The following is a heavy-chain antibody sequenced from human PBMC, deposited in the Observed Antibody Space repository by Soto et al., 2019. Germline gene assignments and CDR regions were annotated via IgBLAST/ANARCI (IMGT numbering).Heavy chain of an antibody. CDR1: GFTFSSYA. Sequence: QTGGSLRLSCAASGFTFSSYAMSWVRQAPGKGLEWVSAISGSGGSTYYADSVKGRFTISRDNSKNTLYLQMDSLRAEDTAVYYCAKGRVGSRGWFDPWGQGTLVTVSS. D-gene: IGHD1-26*01. V-gene: IGHV3-23*01. J-gene: IGHJ5*02. CDR2: ISGSGGST. CDR3: AKGRVGSRGWFDP.